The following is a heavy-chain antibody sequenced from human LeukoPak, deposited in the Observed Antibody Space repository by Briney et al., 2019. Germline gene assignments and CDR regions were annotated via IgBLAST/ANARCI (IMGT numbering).Heavy chain of an antibody. CDR1: GFTFTSSA. D-gene: IGHD2-15*01. Sequence: SVTVSCTASGFTFTSSAVQWVRQARGQRLEWIGWIVVGSGNTNYAQKFQERVTITRDMSTSTAYMELSSLRSEDTAVYYCAALARDQWGFYFDYWGQGTPVTVSS. CDR2: IVVGSGNT. V-gene: IGHV1-58*01. CDR3: AALARDQWGFYFDY. J-gene: IGHJ4*02.